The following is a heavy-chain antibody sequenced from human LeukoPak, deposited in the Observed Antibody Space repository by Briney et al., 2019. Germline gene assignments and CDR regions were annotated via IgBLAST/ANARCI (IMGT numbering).Heavy chain of an antibody. CDR1: GFTFSSYW. D-gene: IGHD2-2*01. CDR2: ISNEGSHT. CDR3: ARLYCSSTSCFDY. V-gene: IGHV3-74*01. J-gene: IGHJ4*02. Sequence: GGSLRLSCAASGFTFSSYWMHWVRQAPGKGLVWVSRISNEGSHTFYADSVKGRFAMSRDNAKNTLYLQMNSLRAEDTAVYYCARLYCSSTSCFDYWGQGTLVTVSS.